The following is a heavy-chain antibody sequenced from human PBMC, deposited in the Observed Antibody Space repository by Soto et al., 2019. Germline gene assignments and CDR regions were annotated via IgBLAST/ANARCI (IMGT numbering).Heavy chain of an antibody. D-gene: IGHD6-25*01. J-gene: IGHJ4*02. CDR2: IIPIFGTA. CDR1: GGTFSSSA. Sequence: QVQLVQSGAEVKKPGSSVKVSCKASGGTFSSSAISCERQAHGQGLEWMGGIIPIFGTANYEQKFQGRVTITADESTSTAYIELRSLRSEDTAVYDCARAGRSGAFDYWGQGTLVTVSS. CDR3: ARAGRSGAFDY. V-gene: IGHV1-69*01.